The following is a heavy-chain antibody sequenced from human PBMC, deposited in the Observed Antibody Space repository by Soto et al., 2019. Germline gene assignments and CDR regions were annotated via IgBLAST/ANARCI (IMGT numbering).Heavy chain of an antibody. CDR1: GFTFSSYA. CDR3: AKGWYGSGSYYQDYYYYGMDV. CDR2: ISGSGGST. V-gene: IGHV3-23*01. D-gene: IGHD3-10*01. Sequence: EVQLLESGGGLVQPGGSLRLSCAASGFTFSSYAMSWVRQAPGKGLEWVSAISGSGGSTYYADSVKGRFTISRDNSKNTLYLQMNSLRAEDTAVYYCAKGWYGSGSYYQDYYYYGMDVWDQGTTVTVSS. J-gene: IGHJ6*02.